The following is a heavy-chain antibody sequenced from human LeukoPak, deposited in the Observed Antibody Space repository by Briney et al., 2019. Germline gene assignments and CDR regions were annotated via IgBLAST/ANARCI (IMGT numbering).Heavy chain of an antibody. J-gene: IGHJ4*02. CDR1: GFTFSNYM. V-gene: IGHV3-74*01. CDR3: STTYYYDSSEGY. D-gene: IGHD3-22*01. CDR2: IKSDGITI. Sequence: GGSLRLSCAASGFTFSNYMMHWVRQAPGKGLVWVSRIKSDGITITYADSVKGRFTISRDDSKNTLYLQMNSLKTEDTAVYYCSTTYYYDSSEGYWGQGTLVTVSS.